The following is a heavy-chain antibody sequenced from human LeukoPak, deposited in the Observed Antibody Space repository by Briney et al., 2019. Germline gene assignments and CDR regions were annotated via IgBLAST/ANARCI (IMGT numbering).Heavy chain of an antibody. Sequence: SETLSLTCTVSGGSISSYYWSWIRQPAGKGLEWIGRIYTSGSTNYNPSLKSRVTMPVDTSKNQFSLKLSSVTAADTAVYYCARDPPYSSSWSYYMDVWGKGTTVTVSS. J-gene: IGHJ6*03. CDR3: ARDPPYSSSWSYYMDV. CDR2: IYTSGST. V-gene: IGHV4-4*07. D-gene: IGHD6-13*01. CDR1: GGSISSYY.